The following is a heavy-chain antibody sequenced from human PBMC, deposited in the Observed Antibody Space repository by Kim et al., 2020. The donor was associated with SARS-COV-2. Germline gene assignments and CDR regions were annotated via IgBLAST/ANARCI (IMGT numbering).Heavy chain of an antibody. CDR3: AKATPFDY. Sequence: STNYADSVKGRLTISRDNSKTTLYLQMNGLSAEDTAVYYCAKATPFDYWGQGTLVTVSS. J-gene: IGHJ4*02. CDR2: ST. D-gene: IGHD5-12*01. V-gene: IGHV3-23*01.